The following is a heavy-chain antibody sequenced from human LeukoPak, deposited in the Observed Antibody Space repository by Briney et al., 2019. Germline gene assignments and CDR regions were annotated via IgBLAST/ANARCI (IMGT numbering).Heavy chain of an antibody. CDR1: GFTVSSNY. D-gene: IGHD3-3*01. V-gene: IGHV3-48*01. Sequence: GGSLRLSCAASGFTVSSNYMSWVRQAPGKGLEWVSYISSSSSTIYYADSVKGRFTISRDNAKNSLYLQMNSLRAEDTAVYYCARAEPYYDFWSGYYRPPFDYWGQGTLVTVSS. CDR3: ARAEPYYDFWSGYYRPPFDY. J-gene: IGHJ4*02. CDR2: ISSSSSTI.